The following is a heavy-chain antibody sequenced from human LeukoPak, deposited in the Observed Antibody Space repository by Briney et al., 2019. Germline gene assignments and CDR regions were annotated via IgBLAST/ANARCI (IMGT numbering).Heavy chain of an antibody. D-gene: IGHD4-23*01. CDR2: VSGSGGST. Sequence: PGGSLRLSCAASGFTFSSYAMSWVRQAPGKGLERVSAVSGSGGSTYYADSVKGRFTISRDNSKNKLYLQMNSLRAEDTAVYYCAKCAFGGFQVFDIWGQGTMVTVSS. CDR1: GFTFSSYA. CDR3: AKCAFGGFQVFDI. J-gene: IGHJ3*02. V-gene: IGHV3-23*01.